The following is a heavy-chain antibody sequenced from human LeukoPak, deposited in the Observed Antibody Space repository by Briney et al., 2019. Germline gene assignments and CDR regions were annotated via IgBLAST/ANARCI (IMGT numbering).Heavy chain of an antibody. CDR2: FDPEDGET. J-gene: IGHJ4*02. D-gene: IGHD6-6*01. CDR1: GYTLTELS. Sequence: ASVKVSCKVSGYTLTELSMHWVRQAPGKGLEGMGGFDPEDGETIYAQKFQGRVTMTEDTSTDTAYMELSSLRSEDTAVYYCATLYSSSSEFDYWGQGTLVTVSS. V-gene: IGHV1-24*01. CDR3: ATLYSSSSEFDY.